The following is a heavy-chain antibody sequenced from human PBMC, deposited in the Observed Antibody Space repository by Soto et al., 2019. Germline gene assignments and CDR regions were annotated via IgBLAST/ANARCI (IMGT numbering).Heavy chain of an antibody. V-gene: IGHV5-51*01. J-gene: IGHJ6*02. D-gene: IGHD1-26*01. CDR3: ARDLWMGGTYNGMDL. CDR2: IYPGDSDT. Sequence: GESLKISCKGSGYSFTSYWIGWVRQMPGKGLEWMGIIYPGDSDTRYSPSFQGQVTISADKSISTAYLQWSSLKASDTAMYYCARDLWMGGTYNGMDLWGQGTTVTVSS. CDR1: GYSFTSYW.